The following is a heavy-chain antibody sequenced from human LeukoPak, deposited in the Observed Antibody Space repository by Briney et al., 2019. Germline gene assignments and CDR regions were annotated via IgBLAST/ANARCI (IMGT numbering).Heavy chain of an antibody. CDR2: ISSSGGST. J-gene: IGHJ4*02. CDR1: GLTLSSYA. Sequence: GGSLRLSCAASGLTLSSYAMSWVRQAPGKGLEWVSTISSSGGSTYYADSVKGRFTVSRDNSKNTLHLQMNSLRAEDTAVYYCARAVGSANDYWGQGTLVTVSS. D-gene: IGHD3-10*01. V-gene: IGHV3-23*01. CDR3: ARAVGSANDY.